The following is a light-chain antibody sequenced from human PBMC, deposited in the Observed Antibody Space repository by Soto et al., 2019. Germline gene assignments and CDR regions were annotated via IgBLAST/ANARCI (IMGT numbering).Light chain of an antibody. CDR1: QGIGSY. CDR3: QQINTYPA. CDR2: GAS. J-gene: IGKJ4*01. V-gene: IGKV1-9*01. Sequence: DLPLTQSPSFLSASVGDRVTITCRASQGIGSYLGWYQQEPGKAPKLLIYGASTLQSGVPSRFSGSGSGTEFTLTISSLQHEDVATYYCQQINTYPAFGGGNKVEI.